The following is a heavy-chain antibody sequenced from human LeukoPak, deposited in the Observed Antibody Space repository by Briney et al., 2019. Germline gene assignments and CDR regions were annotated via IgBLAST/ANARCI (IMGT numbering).Heavy chain of an antibody. Sequence: PSETLSLTCTVSGGSISSGGYYWSWIRQHPGKGLEWIGYIYYSGSTYYNPSLKSRVTISVDTSKNQFSLKLSSVTAADTAVYYCASQRLPWFGVPIWGQGTLVTVSS. J-gene: IGHJ4*02. D-gene: IGHD3-10*01. CDR1: GGSISSGGYY. CDR3: ASQRLPWFGVPI. V-gene: IGHV4-31*03. CDR2: IYYSGST.